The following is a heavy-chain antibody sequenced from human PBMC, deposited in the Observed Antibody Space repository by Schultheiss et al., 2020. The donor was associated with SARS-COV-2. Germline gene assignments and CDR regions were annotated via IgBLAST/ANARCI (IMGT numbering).Heavy chain of an antibody. CDR2: ISGSGGTI. D-gene: IGHD2-8*01. V-gene: IGHV3-11*04. J-gene: IGHJ4*02. CDR3: ARADVVLMEGRVYYFDY. CDR1: GFAFSDHY. Sequence: GGSLRLSCAASGFAFSDHYMTWIRQAPGKGLEWVSYISGSGGTIYYADSLRGRFIISRDNAKNTLYLQMNSLRAEDTAVYYCARADVVLMEGRVYYFDYWGQGTLVTVSS.